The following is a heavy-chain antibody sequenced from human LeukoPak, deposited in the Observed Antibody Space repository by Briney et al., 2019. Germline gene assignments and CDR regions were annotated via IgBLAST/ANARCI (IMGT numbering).Heavy chain of an antibody. V-gene: IGHV4-38-2*01. Sequence: SETLSLTCAVSGYSISSGYYWGWIRQPPGKGLEWIGSIYHSGSTYYNSSLKSRVTISVDTSKNQFSLKLSSVTAADTAVYYCARQFRSVTAPFDPWGQGTLVTVSS. D-gene: IGHD4-17*01. CDR1: GYSISSGYY. CDR2: IYHSGST. J-gene: IGHJ5*02. CDR3: ARQFRSVTAPFDP.